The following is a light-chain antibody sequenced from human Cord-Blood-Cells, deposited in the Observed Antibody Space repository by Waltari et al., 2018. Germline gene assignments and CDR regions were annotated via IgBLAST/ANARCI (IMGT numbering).Light chain of an antibody. V-gene: IGLV2-14*03. CDR1: SSDVGCYNY. CDR3: SSYTSSSTWV. CDR2: DVS. Sequence: QSALTQPASVSGSPGQSLTIYCTGTSSDVGCYNYVSWYQQHPGKAPKLMIYDVSNRPSGVSNRFSGSKSGNTASLTISGLQAEDEADYYCSSYTSSSTWVFGGGTKLTVL. J-gene: IGLJ3*02.